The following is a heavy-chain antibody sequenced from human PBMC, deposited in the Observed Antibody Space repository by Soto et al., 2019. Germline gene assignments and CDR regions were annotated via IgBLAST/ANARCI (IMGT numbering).Heavy chain of an antibody. CDR2: IYHSGST. J-gene: IGHJ4*02. CDR3: ARVWTYGDYYFDY. V-gene: IGHV4-38-2*01. CDR1: GYSISSGHY. D-gene: IGHD4-17*01. Sequence: SETLSLTCAVSGYSISSGHYWGWIRQPPGKGLEWIGSIYHSGSTYYNPSLKSRVTISVDTSKNQFSRKLSSVTAADTAVYYCARVWTYGDYYFDYWGQGTLVTVSS.